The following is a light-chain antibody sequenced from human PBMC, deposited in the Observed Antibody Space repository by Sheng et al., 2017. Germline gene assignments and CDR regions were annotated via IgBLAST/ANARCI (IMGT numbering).Light chain of an antibody. J-gene: IGKJ2*01. CDR1: QGISNF. CDR3: QQSYSTPTT. Sequence: DIQMTQSPSAMSASVGDRVTITCRASQGISNFLAWIQQKPGKVPQRLIYDISSLQSGVPSRFSGSGSGTEFTLTISNLQPEDFATYYCQQSYSTPTTFGQGTKLEIK. V-gene: IGKV1-17*03. CDR2: DIS.